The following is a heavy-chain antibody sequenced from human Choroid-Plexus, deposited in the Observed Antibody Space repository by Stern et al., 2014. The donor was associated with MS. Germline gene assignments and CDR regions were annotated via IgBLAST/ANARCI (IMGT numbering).Heavy chain of an antibody. D-gene: IGHD3-9*01. J-gene: IGHJ4*02. V-gene: IGHV3-30*03. CDR3: ARDRHWLTYYFDY. CDR1: GFIFSSFG. Sequence: VQLVQSGGGVVQPGRPLRLSCIGSGFIFSSFGMHWVRQAPGTGLEWVAFISYDGTTKDYAVSVKGRFTISRDNSNNTLWMQMSSLRPEDTAVYYCARDRHWLTYYFDYWGQGSLVTVSS. CDR2: ISYDGTTK.